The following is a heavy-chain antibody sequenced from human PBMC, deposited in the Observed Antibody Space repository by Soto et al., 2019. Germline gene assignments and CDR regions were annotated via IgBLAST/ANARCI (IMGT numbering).Heavy chain of an antibody. CDR1: GFSLSTRGMG. Sequence: SGPTLVNPTETLTLTCTFSGFSLSTRGMGVAWIRQPPGRALEWLALIYWNDDPRYSPSLKSRLTITKDTTKNQVVLTMTNMDPVDTAKYYCEKRTPEYGMDVWGQGPMVTVSS. CDR3: EKRTPEYGMDV. CDR2: IYWNDDP. V-gene: IGHV2-5*01. J-gene: IGHJ6*02.